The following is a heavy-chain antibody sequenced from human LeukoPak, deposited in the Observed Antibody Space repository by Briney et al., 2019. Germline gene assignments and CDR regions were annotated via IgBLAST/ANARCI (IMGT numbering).Heavy chain of an antibody. CDR1: GFAFNNTW. CDR2: VKSKIDGETT. CDR3: AKDRLSRLGDYDFWSGYYYAFDY. J-gene: IGHJ4*02. Sequence: GGSLRLSCTGSGFAFNNTWMTWVRQAPGKGLEWIGRVKSKIDGETTGYAEPVKGRFTISRDDSKNTLYLEMNSLRAEDTAVYYCAKDRLSRLGDYDFWSGYYYAFDYWGQGTLVTVSS. D-gene: IGHD3-3*01. V-gene: IGHV3-15*01.